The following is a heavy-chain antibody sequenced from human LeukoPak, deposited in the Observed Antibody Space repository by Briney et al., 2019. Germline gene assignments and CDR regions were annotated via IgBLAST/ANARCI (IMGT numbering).Heavy chain of an antibody. CDR1: GYTLTDIS. CDR2: FNPEDVET. J-gene: IGHJ4*02. V-gene: IGHV1-24*01. D-gene: IGHD4-17*01. CDR3: ATEIVGYGDVHYFAS. Sequence: ASVKLSCTVSGYTLTDISMHWVRQAPGQGLEWMGGFNPEDVETIYARCVQGRLTVTEDTSTDTAYMELSSLRAEDTAMYYCATEIVGYGDVHYFASWGQGTLVTVSS.